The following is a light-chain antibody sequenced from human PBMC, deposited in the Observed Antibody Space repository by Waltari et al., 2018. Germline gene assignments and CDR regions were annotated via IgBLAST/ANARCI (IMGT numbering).Light chain of an antibody. CDR2: VNSDGSH. CDR3: QTGGHGTWV. J-gene: IGLJ3*02. V-gene: IGLV4-69*01. CDR1: SGHSSNI. Sequence: QLVLTQSPSASASLGASVKLTCTLDSGHSSNIIAWLQQQPEKGPRYLMRVNSDGSHSKGDEIPDRFSGSSSGAERYLTISSLQSEDEADYYCQTGGHGTWVFGGGNKLTVL.